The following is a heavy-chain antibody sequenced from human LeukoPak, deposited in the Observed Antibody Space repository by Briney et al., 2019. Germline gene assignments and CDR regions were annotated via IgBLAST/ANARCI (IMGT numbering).Heavy chain of an antibody. J-gene: IGHJ4*02. D-gene: IGHD1-14*01. CDR1: GGSISSSSYY. Sequence: PSETLSLTCTVSGGSISSSSYYWGWIRQPPGKGLEWIGSIYYSGGTYYNPSLKSRVTISVDTSKNQFSLKLSSVTAADTAVYYCATNLGNPFDYWGQGTLVTVSS. V-gene: IGHV4-39*01. CDR2: IYYSGGT. CDR3: ATNLGNPFDY.